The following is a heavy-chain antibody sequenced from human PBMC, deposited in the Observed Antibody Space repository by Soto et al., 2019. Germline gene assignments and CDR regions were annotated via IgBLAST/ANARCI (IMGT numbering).Heavy chain of an antibody. CDR2: IYHSGST. CDR1: GGSISSSYW. Sequence: SETLSLTCAVSGGSISSSYWWNWVRQPPGKGLEWIGKIYHSGSTNYNPSLKNRVTISVDKSNNQFSLRLSSVTAADTAVYFCVTSXNYDFWRDGGRHYYFDYWGQGTLVTVSS. J-gene: IGHJ4*02. CDR3: VTSXNYDFWRDGGRHYYFDY. V-gene: IGHV4-4*02. D-gene: IGHD3-3*01.